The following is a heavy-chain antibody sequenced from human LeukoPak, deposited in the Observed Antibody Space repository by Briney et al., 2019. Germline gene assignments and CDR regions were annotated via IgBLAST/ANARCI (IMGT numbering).Heavy chain of an antibody. D-gene: IGHD3-10*01. Sequence: PGGSLRLSCAASGFTFSDYGLHWVRQAPGKGLEWVAFIRYDGSNKYYADSVKGRFTISRDNSKNTLYLQMNSLRAEDTAVYYCANDRRGPGSYCDYWGQGTLITVS. CDR3: ANDRRGPGSYCDY. CDR2: IRYDGSNK. V-gene: IGHV3-30*02. CDR1: GFTFSDYG. J-gene: IGHJ4*02.